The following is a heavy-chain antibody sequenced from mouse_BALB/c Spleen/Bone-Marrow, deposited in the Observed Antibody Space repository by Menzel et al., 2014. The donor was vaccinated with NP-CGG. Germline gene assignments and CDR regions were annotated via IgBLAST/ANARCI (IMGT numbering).Heavy chain of an antibody. CDR2: IYPGDGDT. V-gene: IGHV1-80*01. CDR3: ARYDGYFDY. J-gene: IGHJ2*01. CDR1: GYVFSTYW. Sequence: VQLQQSGAELVRHGSSVKISCKASGYVFSTYWMHWVKQRPGQGLEWIGQIYPGDGDTNYNGKFKTKATLTADKSSSTAYMQLSSLTSEDSAVFFCARYDGYFDYWGQGTILTVSS. D-gene: IGHD2-3*01.